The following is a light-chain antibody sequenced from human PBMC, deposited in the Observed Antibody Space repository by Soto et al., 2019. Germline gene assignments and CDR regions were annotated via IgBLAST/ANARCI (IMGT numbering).Light chain of an antibody. CDR1: NSNIGNNY. J-gene: IGLJ1*01. CDR3: GTWDSTLSTGPYV. V-gene: IGLV1-51*01. Sequence: QSVLTQPPSMSAAPGQNVTISCSGSNSNIGNNYVSWYQQVPGTAPKLLIYDDDNRHSGIPDRFSGCKSGTSATLAISGLRTGDEADYYCGTWDSTLSTGPYVFGSGTKVTVL. CDR2: DDD.